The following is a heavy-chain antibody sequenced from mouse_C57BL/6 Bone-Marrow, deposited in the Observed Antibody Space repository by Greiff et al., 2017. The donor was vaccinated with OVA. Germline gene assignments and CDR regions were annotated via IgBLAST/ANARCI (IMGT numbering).Heavy chain of an antibody. CDR3: ARKLGHAMDY. J-gene: IGHJ4*01. D-gene: IGHD4-1*01. V-gene: IGHV1-7*01. Sequence: QVQLQQSGAELAKPGASVKLSCKASGYTFTSYWMHWVQQRPGQGLEWIGYINPSSGYTKYNQKFKDKATLTAEKCSSTAYMQLSSLTYEDSAVYYCARKLGHAMDYWGQGTSVTVSS. CDR2: INPSSGYT. CDR1: GYTFTSYW.